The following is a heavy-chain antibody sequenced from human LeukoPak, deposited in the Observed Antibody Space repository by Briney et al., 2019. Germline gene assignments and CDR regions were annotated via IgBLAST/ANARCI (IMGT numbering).Heavy chain of an antibody. V-gene: IGHV4-59*01. CDR2: IYYSGST. CDR1: GGSFSSYY. Sequence: SETLSLTCTVSGGSFSSYYWSWIRQPPGKGLEWIGYIYYSGSTNYNPSLKSRVTISVDTSKNQFSLKLSSVPAADTAVYYCAREVLGYCSGGSCYSAVDWYFDLWGRGTLVTVSS. CDR3: AREVLGYCSGGSCYSAVDWYFDL. J-gene: IGHJ2*01. D-gene: IGHD2-15*01.